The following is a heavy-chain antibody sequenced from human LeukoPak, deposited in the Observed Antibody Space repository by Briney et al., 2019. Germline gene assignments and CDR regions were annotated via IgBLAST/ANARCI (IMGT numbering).Heavy chain of an antibody. J-gene: IGHJ5*02. CDR1: GFTVSSNY. CDR2: IYSGGST. D-gene: IGHD3-3*01. V-gene: IGHV3-66*01. Sequence: GGSLRLSCAASGFTVSSNYMSWVRQAPGKGLEWVSVIYSGGSTYYADSVKGRFTISRDNSKNSLYLQMNSLRAEDTAAYYCAREGYGDDFWSGYNWFDPWGQGTLVTVSS. CDR3: AREGYGDDFWSGYNWFDP.